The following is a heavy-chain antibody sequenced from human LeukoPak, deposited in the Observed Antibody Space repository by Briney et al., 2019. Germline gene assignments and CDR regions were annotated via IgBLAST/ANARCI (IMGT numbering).Heavy chain of an antibody. J-gene: IGHJ6*03. CDR3: ARGPYASGTYGRRGWVHYMDV. Sequence: GGSLRLSCAASGFTFSSYRMNWVRQAPGRGLEWVSYISSSGSTIYYADSVKGRFTISRDNAKNSLYLQMNSLRAEDTAVYYCARGPYASGTYGRRGWVHYMDVWGKGTTVTISS. V-gene: IGHV3-48*04. CDR2: ISSSGSTI. D-gene: IGHD3-10*01. CDR1: GFTFSSYR.